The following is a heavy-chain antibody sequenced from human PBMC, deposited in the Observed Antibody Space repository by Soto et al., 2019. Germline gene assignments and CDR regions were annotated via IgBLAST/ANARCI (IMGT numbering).Heavy chain of an antibody. V-gene: IGHV3-11*01. D-gene: IGHD2-2*01. J-gene: IGHJ1*01. Sequence: QVQLVESGGGLVKPGGSLRLSCAASGFTFSDYYTSWIRQAPGKGLEWVSYISSSGSTIYYADSVKGRFTISRDNAKNSLYLQMSSLRVEDTAVYYCARGGYCSSTSCYPQYSQHWGQGILVTVSS. CDR1: GFTFSDYY. CDR2: ISSSGSTI. CDR3: ARGGYCSSTSCYPQYSQH.